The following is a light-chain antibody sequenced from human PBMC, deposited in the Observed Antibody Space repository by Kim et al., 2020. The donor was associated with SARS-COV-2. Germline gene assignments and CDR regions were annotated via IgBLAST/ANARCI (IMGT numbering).Light chain of an antibody. Sequence: DIVLTQSPVTLSLSPGERAILSCRASQRVKNFLNWYQQKPGQAPRLLIYDASDRASDTPAGFSGGKSGTVFSLTITSLEPEDFAVYYCQHRSTFGQGTRLEIK. CDR1: QRVKNF. CDR2: DAS. J-gene: IGKJ5*01. V-gene: IGKV3-11*01. CDR3: QHRST.